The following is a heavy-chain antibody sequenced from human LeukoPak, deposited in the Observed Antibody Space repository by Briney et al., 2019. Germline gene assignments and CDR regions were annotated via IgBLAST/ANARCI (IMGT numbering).Heavy chain of an antibody. Sequence: GGSLRLSCTASGFPFIEYSMNWVRQAPGKGLEGISYIGIDSGNTKYADSVRGRFTISADKAKNSLYLQMNSLRVEDTVVYYCARDHNYAFDHWGQGTLVSVAS. V-gene: IGHV3-48*01. CDR1: GFPFIEYS. J-gene: IGHJ4*02. CDR2: IGIDSGNT. CDR3: ARDHNYAFDH. D-gene: IGHD1-1*01.